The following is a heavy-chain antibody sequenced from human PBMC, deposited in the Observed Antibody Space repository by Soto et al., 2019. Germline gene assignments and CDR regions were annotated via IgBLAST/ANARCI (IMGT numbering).Heavy chain of an antibody. CDR2: VYRGTS. V-gene: IGHV4-4*07. D-gene: IGHD3-22*01. CDR1: GDSISSYS. J-gene: IGHJ4*02. Sequence: PSETLSLTCSVSGDSISSYSWSWIRQPAGKGLEWLGRVYRGTSNYNPSLKSRLIMSLDTSKNQFSLNLRSVTAADTAVYYCARESLKETITMTVVIDHWGQGTQVTASS. CDR3: ARESLKETITMTVVIDH.